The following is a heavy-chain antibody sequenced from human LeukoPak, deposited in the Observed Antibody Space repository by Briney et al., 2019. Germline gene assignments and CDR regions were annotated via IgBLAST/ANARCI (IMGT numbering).Heavy chain of an antibody. CDR1: GFTFSSYA. V-gene: IGHV3-23*01. CDR2: ISGSGGST. D-gene: IGHD2-2*01. CDR3: AKDPNYCSSTSCYPEYFQH. Sequence: GGSLRLSCAASGFTFSSYAMSWVRQAPGKGLEWVSAISGSGGSTYYAGSVKGRFTISRDNSKNTLYLQMNSLRAEDTAVYYCAKDPNYCSSTSCYPEYFQHWGQGTLVTVSS. J-gene: IGHJ1*01.